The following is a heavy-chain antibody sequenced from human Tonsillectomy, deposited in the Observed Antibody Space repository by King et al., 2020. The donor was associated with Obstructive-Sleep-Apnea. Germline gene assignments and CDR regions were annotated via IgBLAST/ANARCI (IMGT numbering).Heavy chain of an antibody. V-gene: IGHV3-30*03. J-gene: IGHJ6*02. Sequence: VQLVESGGGVVQPGRSLRLSCAASGFTFNIYSMYWVRQAPGKGLEWLSFIGNEGKNKHYTDSVKGRFTVSRDNSRNRLYLQMNSLRPEDAAVYFFAADKYSHYPLVYGVDVWGQGTTVTVSS. D-gene: IGHD5-12*01. CDR2: IGNEGKNK. CDR1: GFTFNIYS. CDR3: AADKYSHYPLVYGVDV.